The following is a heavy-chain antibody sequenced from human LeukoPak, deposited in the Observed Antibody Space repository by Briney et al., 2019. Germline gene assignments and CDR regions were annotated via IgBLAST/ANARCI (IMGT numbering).Heavy chain of an antibody. Sequence: SETLSLTCTVSGGSVSSYYWSWMRQPPGKGLEWIGNIYYSGSTNYNPSLNSRVTISVDTSKNQFSLKLSSVTAADTAVYYCARDTSAYQTPEIWGQGTTVTVS. CDR3: ARDTSAYQTPEI. D-gene: IGHD5-12*01. V-gene: IGHV4-59*02. J-gene: IGHJ3*02. CDR2: IYYSGST. CDR1: GGSVSSYY.